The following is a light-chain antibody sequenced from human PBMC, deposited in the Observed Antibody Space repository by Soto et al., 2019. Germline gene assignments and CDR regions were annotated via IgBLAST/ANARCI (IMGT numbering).Light chain of an antibody. CDR2: DVS. V-gene: IGLV2-14*01. CDR3: CSYTSTSSPYV. J-gene: IGLJ1*01. CDR1: SSDVGGYNH. Sequence: QSVLTQPASVSGSPGQSITISCTGTSSDVGGYNHVSWFQQHPDKAPKVMIYDVSNRPSGVSDRFSGSKSGNTASLTISGLQAEDEADYYSCSYTSTSSPYVFGPGTKVTVL.